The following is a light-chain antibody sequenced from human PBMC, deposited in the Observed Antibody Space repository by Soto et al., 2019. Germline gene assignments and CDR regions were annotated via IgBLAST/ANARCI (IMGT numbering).Light chain of an antibody. V-gene: IGKV3-15*01. CDR1: QSVSSN. J-gene: IGKJ4*01. CDR2: GAS. CDR3: QRYNNWPLT. Sequence: EIVMTQSPATLSVSAGEGSTLSCRASQSVSSNLAWYQQKPGQAPRLLIYGASTRATVIPAGFSGSRSGPEFTLTINRLQSEDFAIYYCQRYNNWPLTFGGGTKVDIK.